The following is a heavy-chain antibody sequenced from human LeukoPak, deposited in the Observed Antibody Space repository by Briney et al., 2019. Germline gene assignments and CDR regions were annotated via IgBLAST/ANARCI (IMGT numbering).Heavy chain of an antibody. D-gene: IGHD1-14*01. CDR1: GGTFSSYA. Sequence: SVKVSCKASGGTFSSYAISWVRQAPGQGLEWMGRIIPIFGTANYAQKFQGRVTITTDESTSTAYMELSSLRSEDTAVYYCARGPEPYYYYYMDVWGTGSTVTVSS. J-gene: IGHJ6*03. CDR3: ARGPEPYYYYYMDV. V-gene: IGHV1-69*05. CDR2: IIPIFGTA.